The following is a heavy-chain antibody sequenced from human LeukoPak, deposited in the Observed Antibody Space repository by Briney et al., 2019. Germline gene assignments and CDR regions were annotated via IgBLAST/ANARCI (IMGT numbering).Heavy chain of an antibody. CDR2: IDPSGART. CDR3: ARCDAYGDYDY. J-gene: IGHJ4*02. Sequence: ASVKVSCKASGYTFTNYYIHWVRQAPGQGLEWMGIIDPSGARTNYAQKFQGRVTMARDMSTSTVYMELSGLRSEDTAVYYCARCDAYGDYDYWGQGTLVTVSS. V-gene: IGHV1-46*01. D-gene: IGHD4-17*01. CDR1: GYTFTNYY.